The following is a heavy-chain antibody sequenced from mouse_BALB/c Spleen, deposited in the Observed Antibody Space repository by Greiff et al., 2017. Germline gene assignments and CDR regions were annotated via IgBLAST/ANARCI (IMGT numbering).Heavy chain of an antibody. CDR1: GFTFSSYY. Sequence: EVKLVESGGGLVKLGGSLKLSCAASGFTFSSYYMSWVRQTPEKRLELVAAINSNGGSTYYPDTVKGRFTISRDNAKNTLYLQMSSLKSEDTALYYCARHIYYDFLFAYWGQGTLVTVSA. J-gene: IGHJ3*01. CDR2: INSNGGST. D-gene: IGHD2-4*01. CDR3: ARHIYYDFLFAY. V-gene: IGHV5-6-2*01.